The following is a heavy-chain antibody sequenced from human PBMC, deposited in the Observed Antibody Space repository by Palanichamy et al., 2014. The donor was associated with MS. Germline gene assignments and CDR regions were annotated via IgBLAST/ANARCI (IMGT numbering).Heavy chain of an antibody. D-gene: IGHD2-15*01. V-gene: IGHV4-39*01. Sequence: QLQLQESGPGLVKPSDDPRPSTCTVSGGSISSSSYYWGWVRQPPGKGLEWIGDVYYTGTTHYNPSRKSRVTISIDTTKNQFSLKLYSVTAADTAAYYCARRCSGGSCYGRVGDAFDIWGQGTKVTVSS. J-gene: IGHJ3*02. CDR1: GGSISSSSYY. CDR2: VYYTGTT. CDR3: ARRCSGGSCYGRVGDAFDI.